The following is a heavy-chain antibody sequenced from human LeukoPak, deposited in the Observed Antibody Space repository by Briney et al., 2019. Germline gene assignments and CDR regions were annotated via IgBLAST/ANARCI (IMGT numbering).Heavy chain of an antibody. CDR1: GYSFTAYG. D-gene: IGHD1-1*01. CDR3: TRGVLLLERGAFDI. Sequence: ASVKVSCKASGYSFTAYGISWVRQAPGQGLEWVGWINSYNGNTNYAQRFLGRVTMTTETSTSTAYMELTSLRSDDTAVYYCTRGVLLLERGAFDIWGQGTMVTVSS. CDR2: INSYNGNT. V-gene: IGHV1-18*01. J-gene: IGHJ3*02.